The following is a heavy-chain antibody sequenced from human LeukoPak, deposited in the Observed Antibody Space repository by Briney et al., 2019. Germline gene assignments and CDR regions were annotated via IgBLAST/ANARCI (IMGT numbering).Heavy chain of an antibody. J-gene: IGHJ6*02. CDR1: GGSFSGYY. CDR2: INHSGST. CDR3: ARLDGPFDYYGMDV. D-gene: IGHD1-1*01. Sequence: SETLSLTCAAYGGSFSGYYWSWIRQPPGKGLEWIGEINHSGSTNYNPSLKSRVTISVDTSKNQFSLKLSSVTAADTAVYYCARLDGPFDYYGMDVWGQGTTVTVSS. V-gene: IGHV4-34*01.